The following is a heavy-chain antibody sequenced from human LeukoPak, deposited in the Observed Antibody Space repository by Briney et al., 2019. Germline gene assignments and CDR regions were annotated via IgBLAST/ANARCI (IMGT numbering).Heavy chain of an antibody. D-gene: IGHD3-22*01. CDR2: IIPIFGTA. Sequence: GASVKVSCKASGGTFSSYAISWVRQAPGQGLEWMGGIIPIFGTANYAQKFQGRVTVTADESTSKAYMELSSLRSEDTAVYYCARAPWYYDSSGPLDYWGQGTLVTVSS. CDR3: ARAPWYYDSSGPLDY. CDR1: GGTFSSYA. J-gene: IGHJ4*02. V-gene: IGHV1-69*13.